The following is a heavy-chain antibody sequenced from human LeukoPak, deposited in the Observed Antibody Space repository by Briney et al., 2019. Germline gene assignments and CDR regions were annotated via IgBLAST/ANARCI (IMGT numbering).Heavy chain of an antibody. CDR2: INWNGGSI. Sequence: GGSLRLSCAASGFAFDDYGMSWVRQAPGKGLEWVSGINWNGGSIGYADSVKGRFTISRDNAKNSLYLQINSLRAEDTALYNCARADKDGYGFFGFDYWGQGTLVTVSS. CDR3: ARADKDGYGFFGFDY. D-gene: IGHD5-18*01. CDR1: GFAFDDYG. V-gene: IGHV3-20*01. J-gene: IGHJ4*02.